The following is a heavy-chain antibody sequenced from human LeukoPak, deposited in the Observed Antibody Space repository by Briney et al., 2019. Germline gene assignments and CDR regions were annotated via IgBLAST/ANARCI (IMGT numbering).Heavy chain of an antibody. J-gene: IGHJ4*02. CDR3: ARAQQWLYFDY. Sequence: GGSLRLSCAASGFNVSSNYMSWVRQAPGKGLEWVSVIYSGGSTYYADSVRGRFTISRDNSKNTLYLQMNSLRAEDTAVYYCARAQQWLYFDYWGQGTLVTVSS. V-gene: IGHV3-53*01. CDR1: GFNVSSNY. CDR2: IYSGGST. D-gene: IGHD3-22*01.